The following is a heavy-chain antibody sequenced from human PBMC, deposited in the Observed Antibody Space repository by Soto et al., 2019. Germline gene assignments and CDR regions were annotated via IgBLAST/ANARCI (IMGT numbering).Heavy chain of an antibody. D-gene: IGHD3-10*01. CDR1: GFNFIDYA. CDR2: ISGSGGST. V-gene: IGHV3-23*01. J-gene: IGHJ6*03. CDR3: AKDGEKYGRIGAQYYFYMDV. Sequence: GGSLRLSCAASGFNFIDYAMTWVRQAPGKGLEWVSVISGSGGSTFYADSVKGRFTISRDNSKNTLFLQMNSLRAEDTAVYYCAKDGEKYGRIGAQYYFYMDVWGKGTTVTVSS.